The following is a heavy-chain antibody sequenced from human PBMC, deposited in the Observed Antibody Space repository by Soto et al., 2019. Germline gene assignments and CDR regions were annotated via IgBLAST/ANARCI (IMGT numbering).Heavy chain of an antibody. CDR2: INPNSGGT. CDR1: GYTFTGYY. J-gene: IGHJ3*02. D-gene: IGHD4-17*01. V-gene: IGHV1-2*02. CDR3: AREGYGDYDAFDI. Sequence: ASVKVSCKASGYTFTGYYMHWVRQAPGQGLEWMGWINPNSGGTNYAQKLQGRVTMTTDTSTSTAYMELRSLRSDDTAVYYCAREGYGDYDAFDIWGQGTMVTVSS.